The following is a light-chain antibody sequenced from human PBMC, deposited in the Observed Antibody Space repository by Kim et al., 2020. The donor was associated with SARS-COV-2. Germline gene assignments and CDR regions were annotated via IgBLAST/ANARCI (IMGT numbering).Light chain of an antibody. CDR1: QSVSSN. V-gene: IGKV3-15*01. CDR3: QQYNNWPLT. CDR2: GAS. J-gene: IGKJ4*01. Sequence: EIVMTQSPAPLSVSPGERATLSCRASQSVSSNLAWYHQKPGQAPRLLIYGASTRATGIPVRFSGSGSGTEFTLTISNLQSEDFAVYYCQQYNNWPLTFGGGTKVDIK.